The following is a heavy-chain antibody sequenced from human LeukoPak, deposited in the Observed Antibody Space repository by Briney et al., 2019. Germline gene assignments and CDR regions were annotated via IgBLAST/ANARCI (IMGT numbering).Heavy chain of an antibody. CDR3: ARVVLLWFGEIYYFDY. D-gene: IGHD3-10*01. V-gene: IGHV4-39*07. Sequence: SETLSLTCTVSGGSISSYYWGWIRQPPGKGLEWIGSIYYSGSTYYNPSLKSRVTISVDTSKNQFSLKLSSVTAADTAVYYCARVVLLWFGEIYYFDYWGQGTLVTVSS. CDR1: GGSISSYY. CDR2: IYYSGST. J-gene: IGHJ4*02.